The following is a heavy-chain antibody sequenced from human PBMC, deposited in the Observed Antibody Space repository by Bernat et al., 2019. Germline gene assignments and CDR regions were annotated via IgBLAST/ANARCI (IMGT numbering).Heavy chain of an antibody. V-gene: IGHV4-39*01. Sequence: QLQLQESGPGLVKPSETLSLTCTVSGGSISSSSYYWGWIRQPPGKGLEWIGSIYYSGSTYYNPSLKSRVTISVDTSKNQFSLKLSSVTAADTAVYYCARLKVTTLNNWFDPWGQGTLVTVSS. CDR1: GGSISSSSYY. CDR2: IYYSGST. D-gene: IGHD4-17*01. J-gene: IGHJ5*02. CDR3: ARLKVTTLNNWFDP.